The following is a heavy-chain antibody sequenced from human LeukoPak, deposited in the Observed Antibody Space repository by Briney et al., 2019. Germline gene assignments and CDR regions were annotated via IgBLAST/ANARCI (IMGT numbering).Heavy chain of an antibody. CDR2: VTGSGGST. J-gene: IGHJ4*02. CDR1: GFTFSSYA. Sequence: GGSLRLSCAASGFTFSSYAMSWVRQAPGKGLEWISAVTGSGGSTYYADSVKGRFTISRDNVKNTLYLQMSSLRAEDTAVYYCAKDPVEQQLVRDFDYWGQGTLVTVSS. V-gene: IGHV3-23*01. D-gene: IGHD6-13*01. CDR3: AKDPVEQQLVRDFDY.